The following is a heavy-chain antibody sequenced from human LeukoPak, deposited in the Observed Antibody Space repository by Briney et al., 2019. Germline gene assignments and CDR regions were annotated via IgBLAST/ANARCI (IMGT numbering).Heavy chain of an antibody. CDR3: AVGTLNYSGNSPFDY. D-gene: IGHD4-23*01. CDR2: INPSGGST. J-gene: IGHJ4*02. CDR1: GYTFTGYY. Sequence: GASVKVSCKASGYTFTGYYMHWVRQAPGQGLEWMGVINPSGGSTSYAHKFQGRVTLTRDTSTSTVYMELNSLRSEDTAVYFCAVGTLNYSGNSPFDYWGQGTQVTVSS. V-gene: IGHV1-46*01.